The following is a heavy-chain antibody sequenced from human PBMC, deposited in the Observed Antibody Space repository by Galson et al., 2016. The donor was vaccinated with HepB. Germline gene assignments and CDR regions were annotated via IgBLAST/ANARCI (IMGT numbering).Heavy chain of an antibody. Sequence: TLSLTCTVSGGAMTSGTYYWSWFRQYPGKGLEWMGYLSHSGNTNYNPSLEGRVTISVDTSKTHLSLNLTSVTAADTALYYCASGPNWYFDLWGRGTLVTVSP. CDR1: GGAMTSGTYY. J-gene: IGHJ2*01. V-gene: IGHV4-31*03. CDR2: LSHSGNT. CDR3: ASGPNWYFDL.